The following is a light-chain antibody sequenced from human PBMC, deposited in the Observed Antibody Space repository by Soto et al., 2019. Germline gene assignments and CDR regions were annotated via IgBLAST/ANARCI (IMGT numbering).Light chain of an antibody. V-gene: IGKV3-15*01. CDR2: GAS. Sequence: EIVMTQSPATLSVSPGGRATLSCRASQSVRSNLAWHQQRPGQAPRLLIYGASTRATGIPARFSGSESGTEVTLTISSLQSEDVAVYYCQQYHDWPRTFGQGTKVEIK. J-gene: IGKJ1*01. CDR3: QQYHDWPRT. CDR1: QSVRSN.